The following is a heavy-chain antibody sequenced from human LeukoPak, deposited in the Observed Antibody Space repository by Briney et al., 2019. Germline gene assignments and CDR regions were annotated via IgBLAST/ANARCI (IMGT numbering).Heavy chain of an antibody. CDR2: INPNSGGT. D-gene: IGHD1-26*01. CDR1: GYTFTSYD. CDR3: ASLWELMGEDAFDI. J-gene: IGHJ3*02. V-gene: IGHV1-2*02. Sequence: ASVKVSCKASGYTFTSYDTNWVRQAPGQGLEWMGWINPNSGGTNYAQKFQGRVTMTRDTSISTAYMELSRLRSDDTAVYYCASLWELMGEDAFDIWGQGTMVTVSS.